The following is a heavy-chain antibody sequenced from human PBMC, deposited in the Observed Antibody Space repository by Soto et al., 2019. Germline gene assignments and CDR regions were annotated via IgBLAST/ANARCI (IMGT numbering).Heavy chain of an antibody. J-gene: IGHJ3*02. CDR3: ARDHSQADFWSAKNAFDI. CDR2: IYYSGST. V-gene: IGHV4-59*01. CDR1: GGSISSYY. Sequence: SETLSLTCTVSGGSISSYYWSWIRQPPGKGLEWIGYIYYSGSTNYNPSLKSRVTISVDTSKNQFSLKLSSVTAADTAVYYCARDHSQADFWSAKNAFDIWGQGTMVTVSS. D-gene: IGHD3-3*01.